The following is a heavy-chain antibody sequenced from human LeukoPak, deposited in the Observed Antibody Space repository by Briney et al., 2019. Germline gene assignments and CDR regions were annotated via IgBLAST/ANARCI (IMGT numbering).Heavy chain of an antibody. J-gene: IGHJ4*02. CDR2: INGDGSSI. Sequence: GGSLRLSCAASGFTFSHYWMHWVRQSPGEGLVWVSEINGDGSSIGYADSVRGRFTVSRDNAKNTLYLHMNSPRAEDTAIYFCARDQMGATPIDYWGQGTVVTVSS. V-gene: IGHV3-74*01. CDR1: GFTFSHYW. CDR3: ARDQMGATPIDY. D-gene: IGHD2-8*01.